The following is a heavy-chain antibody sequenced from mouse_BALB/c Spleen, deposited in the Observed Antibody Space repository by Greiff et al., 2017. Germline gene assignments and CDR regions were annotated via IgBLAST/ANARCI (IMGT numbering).Heavy chain of an antibody. Sequence: DVMLVESGGGLVKPGGSLKLSCAASGFAFSSYDMSWVRQTPEKRLEWVAYISSGGGSTYYPDTVKGRFTISRDNAKNTLYLQMSSLKSEDTAMYYCARQGHHGDFDYWGQGTTLTVSS. CDR2: ISSGGGST. J-gene: IGHJ2*01. CDR3: ARQGHHGDFDY. CDR1: GFAFSSYD. V-gene: IGHV5-12-1*01. D-gene: IGHD3-3*01.